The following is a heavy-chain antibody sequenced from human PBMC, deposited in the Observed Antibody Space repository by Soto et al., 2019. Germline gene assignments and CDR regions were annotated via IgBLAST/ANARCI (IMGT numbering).Heavy chain of an antibody. V-gene: IGHV3-30-3*01. CDR3: ARDEYGDYPTGYYFDY. D-gene: IGHD4-17*01. J-gene: IGHJ4*02. CDR1: GFTFSSYA. CDR2: ISYDGSNK. Sequence: ESGGGVVQPGRSLRLSCAASGFTFSSYAMHWVRQAPGKGLEWVAVISYDGSNKYYADSVKGRFTISRDNSKNTLYLQMNSLRAEDTAVYYCARDEYGDYPTGYYFDYWGQGTLVTVSS.